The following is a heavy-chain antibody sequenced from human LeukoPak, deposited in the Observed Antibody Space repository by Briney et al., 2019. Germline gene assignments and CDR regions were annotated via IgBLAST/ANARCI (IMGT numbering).Heavy chain of an antibody. CDR3: ARGGLGYSYDSSGYQSRAYYFDY. CDR1: GGSISSSSYY. V-gene: IGHV4-39*07. J-gene: IGHJ4*02. Sequence: PSETLSLTCTVSGGSISSSSYYWGWIRRPPGKGLEWIGSIYYSGSTYYNPSLKSRVTISVDTSKNQFSLKLSSVTAADTAVYYCARGGLGYSYDSSGYQSRAYYFDYWGQGTLVTVSS. D-gene: IGHD3-22*01. CDR2: IYYSGST.